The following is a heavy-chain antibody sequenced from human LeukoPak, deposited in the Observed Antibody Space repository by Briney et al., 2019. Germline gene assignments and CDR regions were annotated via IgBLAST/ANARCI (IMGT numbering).Heavy chain of an antibody. V-gene: IGHV3-23*01. CDR1: GFTFSNHA. D-gene: IGHD2-15*01. Sequence: GGSLRLSCAASGFTFSNHAMNWVRQAPGKGLEWVSIISGSGHGPVTSNADSVKDRFTISRDDSKNTLYLQMSSLRAEDTAVYYCAKTSVGEGRIIESGYFDKWGQGTLVTVSS. J-gene: IGHJ4*02. CDR3: AKTSVGEGRIIESGYFDK. CDR2: ISGSGHGPVT.